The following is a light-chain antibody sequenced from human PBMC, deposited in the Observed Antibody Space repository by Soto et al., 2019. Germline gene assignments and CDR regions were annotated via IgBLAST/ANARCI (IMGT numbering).Light chain of an antibody. V-gene: IGKV1-39*01. CDR3: QQCYNIILT. CDR1: QTIATY. Sequence: DIHLTQSPSSLSASVGDTVTITCRASQTIATYLNWWQHRPGTAPRLLVSSAFTLHTMVPSRFIGSGSGADFTLSTRSLQPEDSATYFCQQCYNIILTCRGGTRVVIK. CDR2: SAF. J-gene: IGKJ4*02.